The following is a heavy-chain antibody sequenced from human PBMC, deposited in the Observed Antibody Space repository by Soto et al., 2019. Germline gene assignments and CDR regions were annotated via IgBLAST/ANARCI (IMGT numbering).Heavy chain of an antibody. V-gene: IGHV1-69*02. CDR1: GGTFSSYT. J-gene: IGHJ4*02. CDR2: IIPILGIA. CDR3: ARVYGGNHQSQFDD. Sequence: SVKVSCKASGGTFSSYTISWVRQAPGQGLEWMGRIIPILGIANYAQKFQGRVTITADKSTSTAYMELSSLRSEDTAVYYCARVYGGNHQSQFDDWGQGTLVTVSS. D-gene: IGHD4-17*01.